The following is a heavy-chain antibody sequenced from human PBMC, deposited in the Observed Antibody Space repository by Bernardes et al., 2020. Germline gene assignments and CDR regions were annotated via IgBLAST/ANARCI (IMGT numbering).Heavy chain of an antibody. V-gene: IGHV3-33*01. Sequence: GRSLRLSCAASGFTFSSFGMHWVRQVPGKGLEWVAVIWYDGSNKYYADSVKGRFTISRDNSKNTLFLQMNSLRAEDTAVYYCARGGDAFDIWGQGTMVTVSS. CDR2: IWYDGSNK. CDR1: GFTFSSFG. CDR3: ARGGDAFDI. J-gene: IGHJ3*02.